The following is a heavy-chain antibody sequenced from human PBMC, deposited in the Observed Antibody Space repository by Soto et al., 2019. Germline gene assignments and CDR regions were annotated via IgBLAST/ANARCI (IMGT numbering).Heavy chain of an antibody. CDR1: GLTVGSNY. V-gene: IGHV3-53*01. J-gene: IGHJ6*02. D-gene: IGHD3-9*01. CDR2: IYSEGTP. CDR3: ARSTYYEILTGSYYYYAMDV. Sequence: GALRLSCAVSGLTVGSNYMSWVRQAPGKGLEWVSVIYSEGTPYYADSVKGRFTISRENSNNTLYLHMNNLRAEYTAVYYCARSTYYEILTGSYYYYAMDVWGQGTTVTVSS.